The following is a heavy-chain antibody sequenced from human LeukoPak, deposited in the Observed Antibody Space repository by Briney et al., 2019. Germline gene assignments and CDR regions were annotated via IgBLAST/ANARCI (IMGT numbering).Heavy chain of an antibody. CDR2: IYYSGST. V-gene: IGHV4-59*08. CDR3: ARAVVVVAATNHYGMDV. Sequence: SETLSLTCTVSGGSISSYYWSWIRQPPGKGLEWIGYIYYSGSTNYNPSLKSRVTISVDTSKNQFSLKLSSVTAADTAVYYCARAVVVVAATNHYGMDVWGQGTTVTVSS. CDR1: GGSISSYY. D-gene: IGHD2-15*01. J-gene: IGHJ6*02.